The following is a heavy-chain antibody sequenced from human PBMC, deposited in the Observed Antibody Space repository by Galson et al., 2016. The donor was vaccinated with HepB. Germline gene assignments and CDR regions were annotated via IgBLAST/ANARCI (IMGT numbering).Heavy chain of an antibody. CDR2: IYHDGNT. D-gene: IGHD2-8*02. Sequence: SETLSLTCSVSDYSISSGYFWGWIRQSPGKGLEWIGSIYHDGNTHYNSSLKSRVTISVDTSRSQFSLRLTSVTAADTAVYYCARDPAPGATSAGGGKYVQHWGQGTLVTVSS. J-gene: IGHJ1*01. CDR1: DYSISSGYF. V-gene: IGHV4-38-2*02. CDR3: ARDPAPGATSAGGGKYVQH.